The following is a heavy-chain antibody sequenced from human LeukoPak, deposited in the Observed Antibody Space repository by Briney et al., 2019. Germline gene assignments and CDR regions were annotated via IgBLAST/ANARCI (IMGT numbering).Heavy chain of an antibody. V-gene: IGHV1-18*01. CDR2: ISAYNGNT. D-gene: IGHD1-26*01. CDR1: GYTFTSYA. J-gene: IGHJ6*03. Sequence: ASVKVSCKASGYTFTSYAMNWVRQAPGQGLEWMGWISAYNGNTNYAQKLQGRVTMTTDTSTSTAYMELRSLRSDDTAVYYCARSHSGSYYYYYYMDVWGKGTTVTVSS. CDR3: ARSHSGSYYYYYYMDV.